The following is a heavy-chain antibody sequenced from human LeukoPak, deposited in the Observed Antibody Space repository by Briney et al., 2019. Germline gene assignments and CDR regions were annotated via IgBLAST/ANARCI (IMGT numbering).Heavy chain of an antibody. CDR1: RGSFSGYY. Sequence: PSETLSLTCAVSRGSFSGYYWSWIRQPPGKGLEWMGEINHSGSTNYNPSLKSRVTISVDTSKNQFSLKLSSVTAADTAVYYCARALAPSIAARPGDYWGQGTLVTVSS. V-gene: IGHV4-34*01. CDR3: ARALAPSIAARPGDY. D-gene: IGHD6-6*01. CDR2: INHSGST. J-gene: IGHJ4*02.